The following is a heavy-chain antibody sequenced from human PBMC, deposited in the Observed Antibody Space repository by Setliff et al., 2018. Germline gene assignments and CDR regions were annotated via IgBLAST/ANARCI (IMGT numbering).Heavy chain of an antibody. V-gene: IGHV1-69*06. Sequence: VASVKVSCKASGGTFSSYAISWVRQAPGQGLEWMGRIIPIFGTANYAQKFQGRVAITADKSTSTAYMELSSLRSEDTAVYYCARGRHPPWSGYPYYYMDVWDKGTTVTVSS. CDR3: ARGRHPPWSGYPYYYMDV. CDR1: GGTFSSYA. J-gene: IGHJ6*03. CDR2: IIPIFGTA. D-gene: IGHD3-3*01.